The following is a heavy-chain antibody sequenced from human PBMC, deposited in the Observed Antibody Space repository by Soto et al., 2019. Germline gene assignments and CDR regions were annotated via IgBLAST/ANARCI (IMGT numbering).Heavy chain of an antibody. Sequence: ITLNESGPTQVKPRQTLTLTCTFSGFSLTTSGVGVGWIRQSPGKDPEWLALIYWDDDKRYSPSMKSRLTITKDTPKNQVVLTMADLDPADTATYYCAHRVLRTVFGLVTTTAIYFDFWGQGTPVAVSS. CDR2: IYWDDDK. J-gene: IGHJ4*02. V-gene: IGHV2-5*02. D-gene: IGHD3-3*01. CDR1: GFSLTTSGVG. CDR3: AHRVLRTVFGLVTTTAIYFDF.